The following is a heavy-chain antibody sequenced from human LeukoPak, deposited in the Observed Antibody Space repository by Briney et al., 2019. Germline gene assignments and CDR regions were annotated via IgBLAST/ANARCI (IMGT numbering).Heavy chain of an antibody. Sequence: GGSLRLSCAASGFSFTSYAMTWVRQAPGKGLEWVSVTSGSGGSTYYADSVKGRFTISRDNSKNTLYLQMNSLRAEDTAVYYCAKGGAYCGGDCYSGYFQHWGQGTLVTVSS. V-gene: IGHV3-23*01. D-gene: IGHD2-21*02. CDR2: TSGSGGST. CDR3: AKGGAYCGGDCYSGYFQH. CDR1: GFSFTSYA. J-gene: IGHJ1*01.